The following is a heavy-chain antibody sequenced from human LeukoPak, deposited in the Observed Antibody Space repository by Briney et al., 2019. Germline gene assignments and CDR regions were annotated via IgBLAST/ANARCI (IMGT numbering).Heavy chain of an antibody. CDR1: GYTFTSYA. D-gene: IGHD3-10*01. V-gene: IGHV1-3*01. Sequence: ASVKVSCKASGYTFTSYAMHWVRQAPGQRLEWMGWINAGNGNTKYSQKFQGRVTITRDTSASTAYMELSSLRSEDTALYYCAKDILSYGSGSYFDYWGQGTLVTVSS. CDR2: INAGNGNT. J-gene: IGHJ4*02. CDR3: AKDILSYGSGSYFDY.